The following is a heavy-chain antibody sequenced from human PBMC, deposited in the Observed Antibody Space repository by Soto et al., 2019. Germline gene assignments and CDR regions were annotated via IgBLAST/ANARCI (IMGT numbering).Heavy chain of an antibody. Sequence: QVQLQESGPGLVKPSETLSLTCTVSSGSISGSYWAWIRQPPGKGLKYIGHISYTGTTNYSPSPQSRVTMSVDTSKNQFSLKLTSVTAADTAVYYCARHATGGTYPLDYWGQGTLVTVSS. CDR1: SGSISGSY. CDR3: ARHATGGTYPLDY. CDR2: ISYTGTT. D-gene: IGHD1-26*01. J-gene: IGHJ4*02. V-gene: IGHV4-59*08.